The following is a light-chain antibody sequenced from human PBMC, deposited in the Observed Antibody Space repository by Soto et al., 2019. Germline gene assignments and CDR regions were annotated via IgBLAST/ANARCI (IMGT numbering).Light chain of an antibody. V-gene: IGKV1-9*01. Sequence: DIQLTQSPSFLSASVGDRVTITCRASQGISSYLAWYQQKPGKAPKLLIYAASTLQSGVPSRFSGSGSGTEFTLTISSRQPEDFATYYCQQLVTFGQGTKVEIK. CDR3: QQLVT. CDR1: QGISSY. J-gene: IGKJ1*01. CDR2: AAS.